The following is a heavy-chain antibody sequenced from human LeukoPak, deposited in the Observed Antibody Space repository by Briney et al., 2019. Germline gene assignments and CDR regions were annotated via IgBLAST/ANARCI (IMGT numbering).Heavy chain of an antibody. CDR1: GFTFSSYA. Sequence: GRSLRLSCAASGFTFSSYAMHWVRQAPGKGLEWVSAISGSGGSKYYADSVKGRFTISRDNSKNTLYLQMNSLRAEDTAVYYCAREFVVVAANYYGMDVWGQGTTVTVSS. V-gene: IGHV3-23*01. D-gene: IGHD2-15*01. CDR2: ISGSGGSK. J-gene: IGHJ6*02. CDR3: AREFVVVAANYYGMDV.